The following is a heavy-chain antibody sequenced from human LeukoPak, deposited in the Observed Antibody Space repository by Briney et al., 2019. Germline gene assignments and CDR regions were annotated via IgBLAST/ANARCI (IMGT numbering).Heavy chain of an antibody. J-gene: IGHJ6*02. Sequence: GGSLKLSCAASGFTFSGSALHWVRQASGKGLEWVGRIRSKADSYATAYAASVKGRFTISRDDSKNTAYLQMNSLKTEDTAVYYCARVRSSSWNYYYYYGMDVWGQGTTVTVSS. CDR1: GFTFSGSA. V-gene: IGHV3-73*01. CDR2: IRSKADSYAT. D-gene: IGHD6-13*01. CDR3: ARVRSSSWNYYYYYGMDV.